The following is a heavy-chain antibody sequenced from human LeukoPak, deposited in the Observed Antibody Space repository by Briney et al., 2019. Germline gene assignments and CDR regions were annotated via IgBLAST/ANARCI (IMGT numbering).Heavy chain of an antibody. Sequence: ASVKVSCKASGYTFNTYGITWVRQAPGQGLEWMGWISAYNGNTNYAQKLQGRVTMTTDTSTSTAYMELRSLRSDDTAVYYCARARGYYDSSGYFGYWGQGTLVTVSS. J-gene: IGHJ4*02. CDR1: GYTFNTYG. CDR3: ARARGYYDSSGYFGY. CDR2: ISAYNGNT. V-gene: IGHV1-18*01. D-gene: IGHD3-22*01.